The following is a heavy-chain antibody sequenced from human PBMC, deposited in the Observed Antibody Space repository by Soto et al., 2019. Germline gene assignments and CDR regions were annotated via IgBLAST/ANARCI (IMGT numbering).Heavy chain of an antibody. J-gene: IGHJ5*02. D-gene: IGHD2-2*01. CDR2: IYYSGST. V-gene: IGHV4-31*03. CDR3: ARASVVVVPAAMPVRWFDP. Sequence: SETLSLTCTVSGGSISSGGYYWSWIRQHPGKGLEWIGYIYYSGSTYYNPSLKSRVTISVDTSKNQFSLKLSSVTAADTAVYYCARASVVVVPAAMPVRWFDPWGQGTLVTVSS. CDR1: GGSISSGGYY.